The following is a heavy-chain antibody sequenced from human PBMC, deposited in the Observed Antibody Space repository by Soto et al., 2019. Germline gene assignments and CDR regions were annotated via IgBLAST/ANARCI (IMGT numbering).Heavy chain of an antibody. CDR2: IYYSGST. CDR3: ARQIRGGPNYDSSGYLPMFDY. J-gene: IGHJ4*02. D-gene: IGHD3-22*01. Sequence: PSETLSLTCTVSGGSISSSSYYWGWIRQPPGKGLEWIGSIYYSGSTYYNPSLKSRVTISVDTSKNQFSLKLSSVTAADTAVYYCARQIRGGPNYDSSGYLPMFDYWGQGTLVTVSS. V-gene: IGHV4-39*01. CDR1: GGSISSSSYY.